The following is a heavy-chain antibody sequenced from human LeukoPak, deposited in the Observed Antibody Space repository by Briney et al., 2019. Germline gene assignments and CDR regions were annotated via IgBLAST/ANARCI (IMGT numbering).Heavy chain of an antibody. D-gene: IGHD6-19*01. Sequence: SETLSLTCTVSGGSISSYYWSWIRQPPGKGLEWIGYIYYSGSTNYNPSLKSRVTISVDTSKNQSSLKLSSVTAADTAVYYCARDRYSSGWYTWFDPWGQGTLVTVSS. CDR3: ARDRYSSGWYTWFDP. J-gene: IGHJ5*02. V-gene: IGHV4-59*01. CDR1: GGSISSYY. CDR2: IYYSGST.